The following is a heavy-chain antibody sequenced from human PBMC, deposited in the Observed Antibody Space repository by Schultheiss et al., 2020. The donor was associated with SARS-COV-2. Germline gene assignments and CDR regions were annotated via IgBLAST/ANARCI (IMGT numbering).Heavy chain of an antibody. D-gene: IGHD2-15*01. CDR3: ARDERTEGGVSYYGMDV. CDR1: GYTFNTYG. V-gene: IGHV1-18*01. CDR2: ISGYNGNT. Sequence: ASVKISCKTLGYTFNTYGISWVRQAPGQGLEWMGWISGYNGNTNHVQKFQGRVTMTTDTSTSTAYMELRSLRSDDTAVYYCARDERTEGGVSYYGMDVWGLGTT. J-gene: IGHJ6*02.